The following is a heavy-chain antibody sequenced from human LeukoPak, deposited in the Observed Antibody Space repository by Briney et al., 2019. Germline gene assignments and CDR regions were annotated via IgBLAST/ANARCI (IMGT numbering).Heavy chain of an antibody. CDR3: AREGCSGRSCPVGALDV. V-gene: IGHV1-2*06. J-gene: IGHJ3*01. CDR2: INPVNGDT. CDR1: EYTLTAYY. Sequence: ASVKVSCKASEYTLTAYYLHWVRQAPGQGLEWMGRINPVNGDTPSAQKFQGRVAMTLDTSINTAYMELSSLTSDDTAVYYCAREGCSGRSCPVGALDVWGQGTVVIVSS. D-gene: IGHD2-15*01.